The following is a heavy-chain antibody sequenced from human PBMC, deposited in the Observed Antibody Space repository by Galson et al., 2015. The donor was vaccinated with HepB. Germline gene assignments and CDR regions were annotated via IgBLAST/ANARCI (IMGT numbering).Heavy chain of an antibody. CDR3: ATRVDSGFDY. J-gene: IGHJ4*02. Sequence: SVKVSCKASGYTFTDHYIHWVRQAPGQGLEWMGILNPRAYSTTYAQKFQGRLTMTRDTSTTTVYMELSSLRSEDTAVYYCATRVDSGFDYWDQGTLVTVSS. CDR1: GYTFTDHY. V-gene: IGHV1-46*03. D-gene: IGHD3-9*01. CDR2: LNPRAYST.